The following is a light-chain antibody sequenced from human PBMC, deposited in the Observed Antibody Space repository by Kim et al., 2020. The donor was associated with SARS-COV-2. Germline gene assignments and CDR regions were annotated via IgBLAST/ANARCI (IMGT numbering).Light chain of an antibody. Sequence: EIVLKQSPGTLSLSPGERATLSCRASQNVLSNYLAWYQQKPGQAPRLLIYGTSSRATDIPDRFSGSGSGTDFTLTINRLEPEDFALYYCQQYGGSPMYSFGQGTKLEI. CDR2: GTS. CDR3: QQYGGSPMYS. V-gene: IGKV3-20*01. J-gene: IGKJ2*01. CDR1: QNVLSNY.